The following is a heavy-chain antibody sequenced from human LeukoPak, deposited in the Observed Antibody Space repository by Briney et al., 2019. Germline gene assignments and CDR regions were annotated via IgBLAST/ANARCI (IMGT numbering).Heavy chain of an antibody. Sequence: GASVKVSCKASGYTFTGYYMHWVRQAPGQGLEWMGWINPNSGGTNYAQKFQGRVTMTRDTSISTAYMELSRLRSDDTAVYYCARGTYDSSSYDPENWFDPWGQGTLVTVSS. J-gene: IGHJ5*02. D-gene: IGHD3-22*01. CDR1: GYTFTGYY. CDR3: ARGTYDSSSYDPENWFDP. V-gene: IGHV1-2*02. CDR2: INPNSGGT.